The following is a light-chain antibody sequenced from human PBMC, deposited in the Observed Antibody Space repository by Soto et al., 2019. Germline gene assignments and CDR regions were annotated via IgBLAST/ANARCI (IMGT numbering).Light chain of an antibody. CDR2: DAS. J-gene: IGKJ3*01. Sequence: EIVLPQSPATLSLSPGERATLSCRASQSVSSYLAWYQQKPGQTPRLLIYDASNMATGIPARFSGSGSGTDFTITISSLEPEDFAVYYCQQRSNWPITFGPGTKVDIK. CDR1: QSVSSY. V-gene: IGKV3-11*01. CDR3: QQRSNWPIT.